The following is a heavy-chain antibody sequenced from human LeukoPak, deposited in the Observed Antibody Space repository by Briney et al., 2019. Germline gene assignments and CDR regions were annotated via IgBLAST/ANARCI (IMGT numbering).Heavy chain of an antibody. CDR2: IYSGGST. V-gene: IGHV3-66*01. CDR3: ARELYCSGGSCYYYGMDV. Sequence: GGSLRLSCAASGFTVSSNYMSWVRQAPGKGLEWVSVIYSGGSTYYADSVKGRFTTSRDNSKNTLYLQMNSLGAEDTAVYYCARELYCSGGSCYYYGMDVWGQGTTVTVSS. CDR1: GFTVSSNY. D-gene: IGHD2-15*01. J-gene: IGHJ6*02.